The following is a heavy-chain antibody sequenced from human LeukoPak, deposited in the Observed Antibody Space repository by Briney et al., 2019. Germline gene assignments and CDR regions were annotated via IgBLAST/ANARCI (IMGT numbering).Heavy chain of an antibody. J-gene: IGHJ4*02. CDR1: GFTLSNAW. Sequence: PGGSLRLSCTVSGFTLSNAWMTWVRQAPGKGLEWIGRIQTKGDGGTTDYAAPVKGRYTILRDDSKNTVYLQMNSLKIEDTAVYSCATPGRRWDYFDFWGRGTLVTVSP. D-gene: IGHD5-24*01. CDR2: IQTKGDGGTT. CDR3: ATPGRRWDYFDF. V-gene: IGHV3-15*01.